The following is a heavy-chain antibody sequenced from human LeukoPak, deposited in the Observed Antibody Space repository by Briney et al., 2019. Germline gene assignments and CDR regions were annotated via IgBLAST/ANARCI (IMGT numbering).Heavy chain of an antibody. J-gene: IGHJ4*02. CDR1: GYSISSAYY. CDR2: ILHSGST. V-gene: IGHV4-38-2*02. Sequence: SETLSLTCAVSGYSISSAYYWGWIRQPPGKGLEWIWSILHSGSTYYNPSLKSRVTISVDTSKNHFSLKLTSVTAADTAVYYCARDRGVRGEMDFWGQGTLVTVSS. CDR3: ARDRGVRGEMDF. D-gene: IGHD3-10*01.